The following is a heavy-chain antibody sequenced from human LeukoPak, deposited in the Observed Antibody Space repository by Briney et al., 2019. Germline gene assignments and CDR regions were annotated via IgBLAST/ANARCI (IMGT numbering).Heavy chain of an antibody. Sequence: GASVKVSCKASGYTFTAYSIHWVRQAPGQGLEWMGWINPNGGGTNYAQKFQGRVTMTRDTSISTAYMELSRLRSDDTAVYYCARWGYYYDSSGYGRLIDYWGQGTLVTVSS. D-gene: IGHD3-22*01. V-gene: IGHV1-2*02. CDR1: GYTFTAYS. J-gene: IGHJ4*02. CDR2: INPNGGGT. CDR3: ARWGYYYDSSGYGRLIDY.